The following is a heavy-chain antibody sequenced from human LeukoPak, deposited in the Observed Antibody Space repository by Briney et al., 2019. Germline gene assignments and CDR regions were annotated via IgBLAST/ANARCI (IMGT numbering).Heavy chain of an antibody. CDR2: INHSGSN. D-gene: IGHD2-8*01. CDR1: GGSFSGYY. J-gene: IGHJ5*02. Sequence: PSATLSLTCAEYGGSFSGYYWSWIRQPPGKGLEWIGEINHSGSNNYNPSLKSRVTISGDTSKTQSSLKLRSVTAVDTAVYYCARGNAEADNGDWFDPCGQGTLVTVSS. CDR3: ARGNAEADNGDWFDP. V-gene: IGHV4-34*01.